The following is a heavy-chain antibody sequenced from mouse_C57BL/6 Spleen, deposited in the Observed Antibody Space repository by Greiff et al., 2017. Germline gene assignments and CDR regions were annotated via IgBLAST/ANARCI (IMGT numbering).Heavy chain of an antibody. CDR3: ARSEILSLGSDWYFDV. CDR1: GYTFTSYT. V-gene: IGHV1-4*01. J-gene: IGHJ1*03. Sequence: QVQLQQSGAELARPGASVKMSCKASGYTFTSYTMHWVKQRPGQGLEWIGYINPSSGYTKYNQKFKDKATLTADKSSSTAYMQLSSLTSEDSAVYYCARSEILSLGSDWYFDVWGTGTTVTVSS. D-gene: IGHD1-1*01. CDR2: INPSSGYT.